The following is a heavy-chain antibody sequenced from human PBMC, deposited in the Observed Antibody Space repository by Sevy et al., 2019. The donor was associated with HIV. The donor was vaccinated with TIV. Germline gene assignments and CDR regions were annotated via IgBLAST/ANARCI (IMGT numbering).Heavy chain of an antibody. CDR3: TRVLGTISPYYYYGLDV. CDR2: IRSQTYGGTT. D-gene: IGHD3-3*01. V-gene: IGHV3-49*03. CDR1: GFTFGDYA. Sequence: GGSLGLSCTGSGFTFGDYAMSWIRQAPGKGLEWVGFIRSQTYGGTTEYAASVKGRFTISRDNSKSIAYLQMNSLKTEDTAVYYCTRVLGTISPYYYYGLDVWGQGTTVTVSS. J-gene: IGHJ6*02.